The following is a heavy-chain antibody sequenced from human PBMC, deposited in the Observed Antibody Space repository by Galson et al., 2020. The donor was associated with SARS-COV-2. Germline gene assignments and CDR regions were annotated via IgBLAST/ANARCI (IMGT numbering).Heavy chain of an antibody. D-gene: IGHD3-22*01. J-gene: IGHJ4*02. CDR1: GGTFSSYA. CDR3: ARVGIYDSSGYPRFDY. Sequence: SVKVSCKAYGGTFSSYAISWVRQAPGQGLEWMGGINPIFGTAHYAQKFQGRVTITADESTSTAYMELSSLRSEDTAVYYCARVGIYDSSGYPRFDYWGQGTLVTVSS. V-gene: IGHV1-69*13. CDR2: INPIFGTA.